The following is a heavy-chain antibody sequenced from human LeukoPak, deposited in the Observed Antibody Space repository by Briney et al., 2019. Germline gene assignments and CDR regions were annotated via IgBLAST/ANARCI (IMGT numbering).Heavy chain of an antibody. V-gene: IGHV4-61*02. D-gene: IGHD1-14*01. CDR3: AREEFRGTYNG. CDR1: GGSISSGSCY. Sequence: SETLSLTCTVSGGSISSGSCYWSWIRQPAGKGLEWIGRIYTSGSTNYNPSLKSRVTISVDTSKNQFSLKLSSVTAADTAVCYCAREEFRGTYNGWGQGTLVTVSS. CDR2: IYTSGST. J-gene: IGHJ4*02.